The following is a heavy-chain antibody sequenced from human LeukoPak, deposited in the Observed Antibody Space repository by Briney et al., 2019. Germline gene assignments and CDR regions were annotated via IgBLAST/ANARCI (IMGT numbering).Heavy chain of an antibody. D-gene: IGHD3-10*01. J-gene: IGHJ4*02. V-gene: IGHV3-21*01. CDR2: ISPSSTYI. CDR1: GFTFSSYT. Sequence: AGGSLRLSCAASGFTFSSYTMSWVRQAPGKGLGWVSSISPSSTYIYYADSLKGRITISRDNAKNSLYLQMNSLRAEDTAVYYCVRHRSASDYWGQGALVTVSS. CDR3: VRHRSASDY.